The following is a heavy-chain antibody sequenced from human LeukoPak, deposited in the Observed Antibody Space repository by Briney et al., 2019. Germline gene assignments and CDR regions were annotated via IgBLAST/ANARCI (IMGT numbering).Heavy chain of an antibody. CDR2: SYTSGST. J-gene: IGHJ6*03. CDR3: ARDRPEDYYGSGSYFYMDV. Sequence: PSETLSLTCTASGGSISSDYWSWSRQPARTRREWIGRSYTSGSTNYNPSLKSRVTMSVDTSKNHFSLKLSSVTAADTAVYYCARDRPEDYYGSGSYFYMDVWGKGTTVTVSS. CDR1: GGSISSDY. D-gene: IGHD3-10*01. V-gene: IGHV4-4*07.